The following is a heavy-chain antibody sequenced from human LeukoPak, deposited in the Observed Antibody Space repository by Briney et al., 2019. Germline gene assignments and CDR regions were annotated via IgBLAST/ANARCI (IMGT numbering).Heavy chain of an antibody. CDR2: MNPNSGNT. D-gene: IGHD3-3*01. V-gene: IGHV1-8*01. Sequence: ASVKVSCKASGYTFTSYDINWVRQATGQGLEWMGWMNPNSGNTGYAQKFQGRVTMTRNTSISTAYMELSSLRYEDTAVYYCARQARLRFLGNWFDPWGQGTLVTVSS. CDR3: ARQARLRFLGNWFDP. CDR1: GYTFTSYD. J-gene: IGHJ5*02.